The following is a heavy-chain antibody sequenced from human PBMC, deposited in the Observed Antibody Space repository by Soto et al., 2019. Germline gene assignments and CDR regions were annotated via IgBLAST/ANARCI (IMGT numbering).Heavy chain of an antibody. D-gene: IGHD6-6*01. CDR1: GYSFTSYW. CDR3: ARHVFQIAARLNPSAYYYYMDV. V-gene: IGHV5-51*01. J-gene: IGHJ6*03. Sequence: EVQLVQSGAEVKKPGESLKISCKGSGYSFTSYWIGWVRQMPGKGLEWMGIIYPGDSDTRYSPSFQGQVTISADKSISTAYLQWSSLKASDTAMYYCARHVFQIAARLNPSAYYYYMDVWGKGTTVTVSS. CDR2: IYPGDSDT.